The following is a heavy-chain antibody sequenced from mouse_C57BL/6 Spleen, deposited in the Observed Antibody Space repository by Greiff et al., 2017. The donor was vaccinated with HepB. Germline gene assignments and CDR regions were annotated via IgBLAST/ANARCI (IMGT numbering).Heavy chain of an antibody. CDR2: IYPGDGDT. J-gene: IGHJ4*01. V-gene: IGHV1-82*01. CDR3: ARSLYYAMDY. CDR1: GYAFSSSW. Sequence: VMLVESGPELVKPGASVKISCKASGYAFSSSWMNWVKQRPGKGLEWIGRIYPGDGDTNYNGKFKGKATLTADKSSSTAYMQLSSLTSEDSAVYFCARSLYYAMDYWGQGTSVTVSS.